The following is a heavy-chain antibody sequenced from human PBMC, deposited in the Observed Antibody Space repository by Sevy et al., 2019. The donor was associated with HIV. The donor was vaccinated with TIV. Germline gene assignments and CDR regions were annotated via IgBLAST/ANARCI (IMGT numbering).Heavy chain of an antibody. CDR1: GFTFSSYG. CDR2: ISYDGSNK. D-gene: IGHD6-13*01. J-gene: IGHJ6*02. Sequence: GGSLRLSCAASGFTFSSYGMHWVRQAPGKGLEWMAVISYDGSNKYYADSVTGRFTISRDNSKNTLYLQMNSLRAEDTAVYYCAKSIAAAELAYYYYGMDVWGQGTTVTVSS. V-gene: IGHV3-30*18. CDR3: AKSIAAAELAYYYYGMDV.